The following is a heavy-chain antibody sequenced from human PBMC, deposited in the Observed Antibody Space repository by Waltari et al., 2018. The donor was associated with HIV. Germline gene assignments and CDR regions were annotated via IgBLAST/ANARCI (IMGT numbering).Heavy chain of an antibody. CDR1: GFTFSSYA. CDR3: AKDIGSHYDFWSGYLSYYGMDV. V-gene: IGHV3-23*01. J-gene: IGHJ6*02. Sequence: EVQLLESGGGLVQPGGSLRLSCAASGFTFSSYAMSWVRQAPGKGPEWVSAVSGSGGSTYYADSVKGRFTISRDNSKNTLYLQMNSLRAEDTAVYYCAKDIGSHYDFWSGYLSYYGMDVWGQGTTVTVSS. CDR2: VSGSGGST. D-gene: IGHD3-3*01.